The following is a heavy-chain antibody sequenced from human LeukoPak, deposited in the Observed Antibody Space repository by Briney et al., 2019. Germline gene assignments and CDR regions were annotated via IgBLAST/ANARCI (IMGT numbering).Heavy chain of an antibody. J-gene: IGHJ4*02. Sequence: GASVKVSCKASGYTFTGYYMHWVRQAPGQGLEWMGWISGYNRNTKYAQRLQGRVIMTTDTSTSTVYMELRSLRSDDTAIYYCARDGLRSEWSYFDYWGQGTLVTVSS. CDR3: ARDGLRSEWSYFDY. V-gene: IGHV1-18*04. CDR2: ISGYNRNT. CDR1: GYTFTGYY. D-gene: IGHD3-3*01.